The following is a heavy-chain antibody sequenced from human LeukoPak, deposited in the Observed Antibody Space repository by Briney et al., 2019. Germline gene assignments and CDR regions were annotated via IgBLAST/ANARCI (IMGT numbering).Heavy chain of an antibody. V-gene: IGHV4-39*01. Sequence: SETLSLTCTGSGGSISSSSQYWGWIRQPPGKGREWIGSIYYSGSTYYNPSLKSRVTISVDTSKNRFSLNLSSVTAADTAVYYCARRLGVWFGLGYMDVWGKGTTVTISS. CDR3: ARRLGVWFGLGYMDV. CDR1: GGSISSSSQY. CDR2: IYYSGST. J-gene: IGHJ6*03. D-gene: IGHD3-10*01.